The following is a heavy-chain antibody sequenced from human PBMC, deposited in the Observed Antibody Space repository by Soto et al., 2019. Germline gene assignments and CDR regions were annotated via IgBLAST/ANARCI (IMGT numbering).Heavy chain of an antibody. CDR3: ARGKLSDYVWGSYRYHFDY. CDR1: GGSFSGYY. CDR2: INHSGST. Sequence: SETLALTCAVYGGSFSGYYWSWIRQPPGKGLEWIGEINHSGSTNYNPSLKSRVTISVDTSKNQFSLKLSSVTAADTAVYYCARGKLSDYVWGSYRYHFDYWGQGTV. V-gene: IGHV4-34*01. J-gene: IGHJ4*02. D-gene: IGHD3-16*02.